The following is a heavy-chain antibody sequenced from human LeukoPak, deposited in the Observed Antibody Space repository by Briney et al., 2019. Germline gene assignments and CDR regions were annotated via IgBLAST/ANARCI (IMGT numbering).Heavy chain of an antibody. V-gene: IGHV3-48*03. Sequence: GGSLRLSCAASGFTFSTCAMGWVRQAPGKGLEWLSYISSSGRAIYYADSVKGRFTISRDNANNSLYLQMHSLRAEDTAVYYCARDPALAAAGTGFGYWGQGTLVTVSS. CDR3: ARDPALAAAGTGFGY. CDR2: ISSSGRAI. CDR1: GFTFSTCA. J-gene: IGHJ4*02. D-gene: IGHD6-13*01.